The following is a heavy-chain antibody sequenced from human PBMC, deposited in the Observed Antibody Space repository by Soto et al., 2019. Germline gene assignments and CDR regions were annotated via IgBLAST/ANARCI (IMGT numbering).Heavy chain of an antibody. V-gene: IGHV3-7*01. Sequence: EVQLVESGGGLVQPGGSLRLSCAASGFTFSSYWMSWVRQAPGKGLEWVANIKQDGSEKYYVDSVKGRFTISRDNAKNSLYLQMNSLRAEDTAVYYCARAPGSSSWYGRSDYWGQGTLVTVSS. CDR2: IKQDGSEK. D-gene: IGHD6-13*01. CDR3: ARAPGSSSWYGRSDY. J-gene: IGHJ4*02. CDR1: GFTFSSYW.